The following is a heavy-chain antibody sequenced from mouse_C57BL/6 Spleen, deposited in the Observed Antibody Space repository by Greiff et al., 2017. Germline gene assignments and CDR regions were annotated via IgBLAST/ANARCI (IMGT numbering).Heavy chain of an antibody. J-gene: IGHJ4*01. CDR3: ARGSYVTTAGDYAMDY. V-gene: IGHV1-7*01. Sequence: VQVVESGAELAKPGASVKLSCKASGYTFTSYWMHWVKQRPGQGLEWIGYINPSSGYTKYNQKFKDKATLTADKSSSTAYMQLSSLTYEDSAVYYCARGSYVTTAGDYAMDYWGQGTSVTVSS. D-gene: IGHD1-2*01. CDR1: GYTFTSYW. CDR2: INPSSGYT.